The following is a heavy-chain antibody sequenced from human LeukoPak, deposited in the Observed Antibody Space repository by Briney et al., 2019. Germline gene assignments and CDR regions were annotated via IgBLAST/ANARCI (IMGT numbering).Heavy chain of an antibody. V-gene: IGHV3-53*01. D-gene: IGHD6-19*01. CDR3: ARVDWGSGWLLFDY. CDR1: GFTVGSNY. Sequence: GGSLRLSCAASGFTVGSNYMSWVRQAPGKGLEWVSILYISGSTYYADSVKGRFTISRDDSKNTLYLQMNSLRAEDTAVYYCARVDWGSGWLLFDYWGQGTLVTVSS. J-gene: IGHJ4*02. CDR2: LYISGST.